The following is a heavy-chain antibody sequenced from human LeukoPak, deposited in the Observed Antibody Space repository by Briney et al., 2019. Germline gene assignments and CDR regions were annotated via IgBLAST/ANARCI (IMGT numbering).Heavy chain of an antibody. CDR3: ARDAFSRISIFGVVSDAFDI. CDR2: IKQDGSEK. Sequence: PGGSLTLSCAASGFSFSSYWMTWVRQAPGKGREWVANIKQDGSEKYYVDSVKGRFTIFRDNAKNSLYLQMNSLRAEDTAVYYCARDAFSRISIFGVVSDAFDIWGKGTMVTVSS. J-gene: IGHJ3*02. V-gene: IGHV3-7*01. CDR1: GFSFSSYW. D-gene: IGHD3-3*01.